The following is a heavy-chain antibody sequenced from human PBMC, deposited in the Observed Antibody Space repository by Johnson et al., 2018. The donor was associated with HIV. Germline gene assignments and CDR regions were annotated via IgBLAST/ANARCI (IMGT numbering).Heavy chain of an antibody. CDR3: ARDKGIAARPDAFDI. Sequence: QVHLVESGGGVVQPGRSLRLSCAASGFTFSSYAMHWVRQAPGKGLEWVAVISYDGSNKYYADSVKGRFTISRDNSKSTLYLQMNSLRAEDTAVYYCARDKGIAARPDAFDIWGQGTMVTVSS. V-gene: IGHV3-30-3*01. CDR2: ISYDGSNK. J-gene: IGHJ3*02. CDR1: GFTFSSYA. D-gene: IGHD6-6*01.